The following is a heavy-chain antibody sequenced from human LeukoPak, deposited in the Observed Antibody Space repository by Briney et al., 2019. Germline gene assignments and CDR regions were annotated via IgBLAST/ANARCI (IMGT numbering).Heavy chain of an antibody. J-gene: IGHJ6*02. Sequence: PSETLSLTCTVSGGSISSYYWSWIRQPAGKGLEWIGRIYTSGSTNYNPSLKSRVTMSVDTSKNQFSLKLSSVTAPDTAVYYCARGGYSYGYYYYGMDVWGQGTTVTVSS. CDR1: GGSISSYY. D-gene: IGHD5-18*01. V-gene: IGHV4-4*07. CDR2: IYTSGST. CDR3: ARGGYSYGYYYYGMDV.